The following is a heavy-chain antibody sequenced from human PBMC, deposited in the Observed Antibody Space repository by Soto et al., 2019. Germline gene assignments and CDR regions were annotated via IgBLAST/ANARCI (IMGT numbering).Heavy chain of an antibody. Sequence: KVSCKASGGTFSSYAISWVRQAPGQGLEWMGGIIPIFGTANYAQKFQGRVTITADESTSTAYMELSSLRSEDTAVYYCARASIPAAIPVFYYYGMDVWGQGTTVTVSS. CDR1: GGTFSSYA. CDR3: ARASIPAAIPVFYYYGMDV. V-gene: IGHV1-69*01. D-gene: IGHD2-2*02. CDR2: IIPIFGTA. J-gene: IGHJ6*02.